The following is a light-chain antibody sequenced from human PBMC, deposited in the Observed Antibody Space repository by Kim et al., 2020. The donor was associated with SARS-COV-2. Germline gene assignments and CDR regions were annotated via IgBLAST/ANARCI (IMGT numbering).Light chain of an antibody. Sequence: PGQSITISCTGASSDVDNYNFVSWYQQYPGKAPKLVIFDVTNRPSGVSNRFSGSKSGNMASLTISGLQAEDEADYFCSSYSSDRTLFGGGTQLTVL. CDR3: SSYSSDRTL. CDR2: DVT. V-gene: IGLV2-14*03. J-gene: IGLJ3*02. CDR1: SSDVDNYNF.